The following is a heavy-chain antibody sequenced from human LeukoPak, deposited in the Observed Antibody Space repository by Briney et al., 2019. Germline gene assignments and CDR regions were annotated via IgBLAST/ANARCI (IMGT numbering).Heavy chain of an antibody. Sequence: PSETLSLTCTVSGDSISSGDYYWSWIRQPAGKGLEWIGRISSSGSTNYNPSLKSRVTISVDTSKNQFSLKLSSVTAADTAVYFCARGPYSYDSSGAFDIWGQGTMVSVSS. CDR1: GDSISSGDYY. J-gene: IGHJ3*02. D-gene: IGHD3-22*01. V-gene: IGHV4-61*02. CDR2: ISSSGST. CDR3: ARGPYSYDSSGAFDI.